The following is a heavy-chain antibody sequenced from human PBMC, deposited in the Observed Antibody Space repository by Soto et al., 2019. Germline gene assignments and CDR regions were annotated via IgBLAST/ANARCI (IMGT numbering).Heavy chain of an antibody. Sequence: SETLSLTCAVYGGSFSGYYWSWIRQPPGKGLEWIGEINHSGSTNYNPSLKRRVTISVDTSKNQFPLKLSSVTAADTAVYYCARGWYSSSAVDYWGQGTLVTVSS. CDR2: INHSGST. V-gene: IGHV4-34*01. CDR3: ARGWYSSSAVDY. J-gene: IGHJ4*02. CDR1: GGSFSGYY. D-gene: IGHD6-13*01.